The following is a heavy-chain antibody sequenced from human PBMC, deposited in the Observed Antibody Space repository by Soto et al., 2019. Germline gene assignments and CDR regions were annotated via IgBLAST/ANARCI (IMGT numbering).Heavy chain of an antibody. J-gene: IGHJ4*02. Sequence: QITLNESGPTLVKPTQTLTLTCTFSGFSLSARDVGVGWIRQPPGEALEWLGVVYWDNSKTYSPSLESRLSITGDNAKNQVVLRMTKMDPVDTATYDCAHRRGGVASFWGQGTLVTVSS. D-gene: IGHD2-2*01. V-gene: IGHV2-5*02. CDR1: GFSLSARDVG. CDR2: VYWDNSK. CDR3: AHRRGGVASF.